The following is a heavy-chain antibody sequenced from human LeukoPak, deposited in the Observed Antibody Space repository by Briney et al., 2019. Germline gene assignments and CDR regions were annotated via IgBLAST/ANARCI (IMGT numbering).Heavy chain of an antibody. J-gene: IGHJ4*02. CDR1: GFTFSGSA. Sequence: PGGSLRLSCAASGFTFSGSAMHWVRQASGKGLEWVGRIRIKANSYATAYAASVKGRFTISRDDSKNTAYLQMNSLKTEDTAVYYCTRNIWFGAPFDYWGQGTLATVSS. CDR3: TRNIWFGAPFDY. V-gene: IGHV3-73*01. D-gene: IGHD3-10*01. CDR2: IRIKANSYAT.